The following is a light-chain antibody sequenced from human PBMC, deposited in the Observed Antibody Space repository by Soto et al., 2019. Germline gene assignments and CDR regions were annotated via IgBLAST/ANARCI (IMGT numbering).Light chain of an antibody. CDR2: KSS. Sequence: GDRVTITCRASERINDWLAWYQQRPGKPPKLLIYKSSTLESGVPSRFSGSGSGTEFTLTITSLQPDDFATYYCQHYKSYSRTFGQGTKVEI. CDR1: ERINDW. V-gene: IGKV1-5*03. CDR3: QHYKSYSRT. J-gene: IGKJ1*01.